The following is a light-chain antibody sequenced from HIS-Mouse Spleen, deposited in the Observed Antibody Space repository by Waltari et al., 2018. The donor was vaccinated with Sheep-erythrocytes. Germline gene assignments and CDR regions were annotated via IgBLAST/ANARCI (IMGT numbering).Light chain of an antibody. Sequence: EIVLTQSPATLSLSPGERATRSSRASQSVSSYLAWYQQKPGQAPRLLIYDASNRATGIPARFSGSGSGTDFTLTISSLEPEDFAVYYCQQRSNWYTFGQGTKLEIK. V-gene: IGKV3-11*01. CDR3: QQRSNWYT. CDR2: DAS. CDR1: QSVSSY. J-gene: IGKJ2*01.